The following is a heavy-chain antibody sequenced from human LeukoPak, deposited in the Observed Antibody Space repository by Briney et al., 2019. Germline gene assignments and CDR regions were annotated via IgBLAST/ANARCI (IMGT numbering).Heavy chain of an antibody. CDR2: IYYSGST. V-gene: IGHV4-30-4*01. J-gene: IGHJ4*02. CDR1: GGSISSGDYY. D-gene: IGHD5-18*01. Sequence: SKTLSLTCTVSGGSISSGDYYWSWIRQPPGKGLEWIGYIYYSGSTYYNPSLKSRVTISVDTSKNQFSLKLSSVTAADTAVYYCARLYSYGYEVVDYWGQGTLVTVSS. CDR3: ARLYSYGYEVVDY.